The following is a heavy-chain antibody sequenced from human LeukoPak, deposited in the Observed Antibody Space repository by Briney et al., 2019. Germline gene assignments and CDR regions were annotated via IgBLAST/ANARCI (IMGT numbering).Heavy chain of an antibody. Sequence: GGSLRLFCAASGFPFSIYTMKWVRQAPGKGVEWVSSISGSSNDIYYADSVKGRFTISRDKAKNSLYVEMNSLRAEDTTVYYCATDYYCSGGSCYPPDWGQGTLVTVSS. CDR2: ISGSSNDI. CDR3: ATDYYCSGGSCYPPD. V-gene: IGHV3-21*01. J-gene: IGHJ4*02. D-gene: IGHD2-15*01. CDR1: GFPFSIYT.